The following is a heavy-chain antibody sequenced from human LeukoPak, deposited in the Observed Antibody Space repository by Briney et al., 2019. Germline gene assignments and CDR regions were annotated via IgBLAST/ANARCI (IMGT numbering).Heavy chain of an antibody. Sequence: SETLSLTCGVSGGSFSISYWSWIRQPPGKGLEWIGQIYHSGGANYNPSLRSRVTISIDTSKNQLSLRLSSVTAADTAVYYCARHGSYCFDYWGQGTLVTVSS. D-gene: IGHD3-10*01. CDR1: GGSFSISY. CDR3: ARHGSYCFDY. CDR2: IYHSGGA. J-gene: IGHJ4*02. V-gene: IGHV4-34*01.